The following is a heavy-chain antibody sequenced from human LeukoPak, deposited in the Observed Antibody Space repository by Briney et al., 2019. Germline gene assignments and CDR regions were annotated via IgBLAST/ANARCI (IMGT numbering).Heavy chain of an antibody. CDR2: INDSGNT. CDR1: GGSISNYV. CDR3: ARDSGTTGEVKFDP. J-gene: IGHJ5*02. Sequence: SETLSLTCTVSGGSISNYVRSWIRQPPGKGLEWIGYINDSGNTKYNPSLESRVTISVDTSKNQFSLKLSSVTAADTAVYYCARDSGTTGEVKFDPWGQGTLVTVSS. V-gene: IGHV4-59*12. D-gene: IGHD3-10*01.